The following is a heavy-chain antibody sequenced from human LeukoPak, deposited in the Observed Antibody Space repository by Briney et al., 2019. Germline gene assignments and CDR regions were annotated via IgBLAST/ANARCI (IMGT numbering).Heavy chain of an antibody. V-gene: IGHV4-39*07. CDR2: IYYSGST. CDR3: ARGVATTYHY. J-gene: IGHJ4*02. D-gene: IGHD2-15*01. CDR1: GGSISSSSYY. Sequence: SETLSLTCTVSGGSISSSSYYWGWIRQPPGKGLEWIGSIYYSGSTYYNPSLKSRVTISVDTSKNQFSLKLSSVTAADTAVYYCARGVATTYHYWGQGTLVTVSS.